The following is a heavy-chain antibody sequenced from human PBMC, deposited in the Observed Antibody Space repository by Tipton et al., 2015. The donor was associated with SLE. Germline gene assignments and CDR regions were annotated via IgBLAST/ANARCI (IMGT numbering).Heavy chain of an antibody. CDR1: GFTFSSYA. V-gene: IGHV3-20*04. CDR3: ARDTQQLVRGNFDY. CDR2: INWNGGST. J-gene: IGHJ4*02. D-gene: IGHD6-13*01. Sequence: VQLVQSGGGLVQPGGSLRLSCAASGFTFSSYAMSWVRQAPGKGLEWVSGINWNGGSTGYADSVKGRFTISRDNAKNSLYLQMNSLRAEDTALYYCARDTQQLVRGNFDYWGQGTLVTVSS.